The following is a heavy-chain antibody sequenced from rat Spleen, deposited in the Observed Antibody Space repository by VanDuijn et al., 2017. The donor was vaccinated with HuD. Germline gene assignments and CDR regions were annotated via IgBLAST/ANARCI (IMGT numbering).Heavy chain of an antibody. Sequence: EVQLVETGGGLVQPGKSLKLSCVASGFRFSSYWMYWVRQAPGKGLEWVSSISNDGVNTYYPDSVKGRFTISRDNAESIVYLQMNSLRSEDTATYYCARRDLLYWGQGVMVTVSS. CDR1: GFRFSSYW. J-gene: IGHJ2*01. CDR2: ISNDGVNT. D-gene: IGHD2-1*01. V-gene: IGHV5-58*01. CDR3: ARRDLLY.